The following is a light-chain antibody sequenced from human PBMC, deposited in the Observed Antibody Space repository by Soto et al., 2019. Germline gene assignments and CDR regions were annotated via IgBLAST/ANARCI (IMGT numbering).Light chain of an antibody. Sequence: QSVLTQPPSVSGAPGQRVTISCTGSSSNIGAGYDVHWYQQLPGTAPKLLIYGNSNRPSGVPDRFSGSKSGTSASLAITGXXXXXXXXYYCQSYDSSLSGYVFGTGTKLTV. CDR1: SSNIGAGYD. CDR2: GNS. CDR3: QSYDSSLSGYV. J-gene: IGLJ1*01. V-gene: IGLV1-40*01.